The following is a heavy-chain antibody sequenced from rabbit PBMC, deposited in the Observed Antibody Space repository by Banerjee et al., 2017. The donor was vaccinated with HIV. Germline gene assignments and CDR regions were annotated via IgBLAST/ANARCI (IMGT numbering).Heavy chain of an antibody. J-gene: IGHJ6*01. Sequence: QEQLVESGGGLVQPEGSLTLTCRASGFDFSSNAMCWVRQAPGKGPEWIACIYTGSSGSTYYASWVNGRFTISSHNAQNTLYLQLNSLTAADTATYFCVRDASSSGYYIGNYGMDLWGPGTLVTVS. CDR3: VRDASSSGYYIGNYGMDL. D-gene: IGHD1-1*01. CDR2: IYTGSSGST. CDR1: GFDFSSNA. V-gene: IGHV1S47*01.